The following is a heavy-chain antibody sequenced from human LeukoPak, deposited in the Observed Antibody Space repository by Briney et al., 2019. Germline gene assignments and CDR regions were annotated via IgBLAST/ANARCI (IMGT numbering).Heavy chain of an antibody. J-gene: IGHJ6*02. D-gene: IGHD3-3*01. CDR3: GKAYYDFWSPYSGGGSMNV. Sequence: PGGSMRLSSAASGFTFGYYGMHWVRQAPGKGLEWVAFIPFDGSNKYYADSVKGRFAISRHNSENTLYLRMNSLSAEETVRYYCGKAYYDFWSPYSGGGSMNVWGQGTTVTVSS. V-gene: IGHV3-30*02. CDR2: IPFDGSNK. CDR1: GFTFGYYG.